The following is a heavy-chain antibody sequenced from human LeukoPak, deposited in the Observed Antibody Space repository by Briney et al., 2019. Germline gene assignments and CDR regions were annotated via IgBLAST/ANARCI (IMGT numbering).Heavy chain of an antibody. D-gene: IGHD5-12*01. CDR1: GYTFTDYY. CDR2: INRNGGST. Sequence: ASLKVSCTASGYTFTDYYIHWVRQAPGQGLEWMAWINRNGGSTGSAETLKGRVTMSRDNSINTTYMELSSLTSDDTAVYYCARTGSWADSYDYPFDYWGQGTLVTVSS. CDR3: ARTGSWADSYDYPFDY. V-gene: IGHV1-2*02. J-gene: IGHJ4*02.